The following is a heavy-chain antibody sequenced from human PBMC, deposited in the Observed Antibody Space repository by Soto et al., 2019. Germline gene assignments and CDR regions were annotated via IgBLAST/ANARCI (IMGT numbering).Heavy chain of an antibody. D-gene: IGHD6-19*01. J-gene: IGHJ4*02. CDR2: INHSGST. CDR1: GGSFSGYY. V-gene: IGHV4-34*01. Sequence: PSETLSLTCAVYGGSFSGYYWSWIRQPPGKGLEWIGEINHSGSTKRNPSLKSRVTMSVDTSKNQFSLKLSSVTAADTAVYYCARWREQWPSTFDYWGRGRQVTVSS. CDR3: ARWREQWPSTFDY.